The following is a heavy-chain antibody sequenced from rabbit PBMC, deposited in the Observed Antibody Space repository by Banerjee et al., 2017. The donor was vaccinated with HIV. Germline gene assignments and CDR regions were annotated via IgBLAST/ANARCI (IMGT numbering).Heavy chain of an antibody. D-gene: IGHD1-1*01. Sequence: QEQLEESGGDLVKPGGTLTLTCTASGFSFSSSYYMCWVRQAPGKGLEWIACIYAGSSGGTYYANWAKGRFTIASHNAQNTLYLQLNSLTAADTATYFCVRGGASSSGYYFDLWGPGTLVTVS. CDR3: VRGGASSSGYYFDL. CDR2: IYAGSSGGT. J-gene: IGHJ6*01. V-gene: IGHV1S45*01. CDR1: GFSFSSSYY.